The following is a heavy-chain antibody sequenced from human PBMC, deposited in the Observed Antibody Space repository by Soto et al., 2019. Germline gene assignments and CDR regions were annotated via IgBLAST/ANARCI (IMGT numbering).Heavy chain of an antibody. Sequence: EVQLVESGGGLVKPGGSLRLSCVASGFTFSSYSMKWVRQAPGKGLEWVSSISSSSSYIYYADSVKGRFTISRDNAKNSLYLQMNSLRAEDTAVYYCAREGFYVPLVMDVWGKGTTVTVSS. CDR3: AREGFYVPLVMDV. J-gene: IGHJ6*03. D-gene: IGHD3-3*01. CDR2: ISSSSSYI. V-gene: IGHV3-21*01. CDR1: GFTFSSYS.